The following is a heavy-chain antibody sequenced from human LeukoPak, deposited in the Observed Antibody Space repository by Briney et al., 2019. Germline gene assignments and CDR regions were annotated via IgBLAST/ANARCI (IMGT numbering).Heavy chain of an antibody. CDR1: GGSFTSGTYH. Sequence: SETLSLTCSVSGGSFTSGTYHWGWIRQPPGKGLEWIGSVYFDGSTHYNPSLQSRVTISVDTSKNPFSLRLSSVTAADTALYYCARDHYYDGRGRFDPWGQGTLVTVSS. CDR3: ARDHYYDGRGRFDP. D-gene: IGHD3-16*01. J-gene: IGHJ5*02. CDR2: VYFDGST. V-gene: IGHV4-39*07.